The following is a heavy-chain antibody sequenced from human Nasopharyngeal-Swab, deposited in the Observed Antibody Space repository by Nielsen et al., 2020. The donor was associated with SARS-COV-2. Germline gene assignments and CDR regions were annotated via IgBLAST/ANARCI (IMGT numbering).Heavy chain of an antibody. CDR1: GFSFSSYD. CDR2: IGTAGDT. V-gene: IGHV3-13*01. CDR3: AREGRWFGDGGAFDI. Sequence: GESLKISCAASGFSFSSYDMHWVRQATGKGLEWVSAIGTAGDTYQPGSVKGRFTISRENAKNSLYLQMNSLRAGDTAVYYCAREGRWFGDGGAFDIWGQGTMVTVSS. J-gene: IGHJ3*02. D-gene: IGHD3-10*01.